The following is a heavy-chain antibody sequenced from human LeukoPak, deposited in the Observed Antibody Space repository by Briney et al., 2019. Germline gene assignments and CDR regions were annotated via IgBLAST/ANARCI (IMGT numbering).Heavy chain of an antibody. CDR3: ARDYRGGLNDY. J-gene: IGHJ4*02. V-gene: IGHV3-7*01. Sequence: PGGSLRLSCVATGFTFTNHWMSWVRQTTGKGLEWVAKIREDGSETHYVDSVKGRFTISRYNDRKSLFLQMNILRADATADYYGARDYRGGLNDYWGQGTLVTVSS. D-gene: IGHD1-26*01. CDR2: IREDGSET. CDR1: GFTFTNHW.